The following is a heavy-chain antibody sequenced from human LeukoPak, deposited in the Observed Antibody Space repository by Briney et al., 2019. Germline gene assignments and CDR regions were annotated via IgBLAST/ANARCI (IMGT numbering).Heavy chain of an antibody. D-gene: IGHD3-22*01. CDR3: ARDYYYDSSGYPDY. CDR1: GYTFYSYG. CDR2: ISAYNGNT. Sequence: ASVKVSCKTSGYTFYSYGFSWVRQAPGQVFEWMGWISAYNGNTNYAQKFQGRVTMTTDKSTSTAYMELRSLTSDDTAVYYCARDYYYDSSGYPDYWGQGTLVTVSS. J-gene: IGHJ4*02. V-gene: IGHV1-18*01.